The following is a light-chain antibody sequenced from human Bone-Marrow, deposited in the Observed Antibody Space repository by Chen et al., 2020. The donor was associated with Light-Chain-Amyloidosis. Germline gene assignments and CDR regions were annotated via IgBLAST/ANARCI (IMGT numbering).Light chain of an antibody. J-gene: IGKJ1*01. CDR3: QQYNNWPPWT. CDR2: GAS. V-gene: IGKV3-15*01. Sequence: EIVLTQSPATLVLSPGERATLSCRASQIVSSNLAWYQQKPGQAPRLLIYGASTRATGIPARFSGSGSGTEFTLTISSLQSEDFAVYYCQQYNNWPPWTFGQGTKVEIK. CDR1: QIVSSN.